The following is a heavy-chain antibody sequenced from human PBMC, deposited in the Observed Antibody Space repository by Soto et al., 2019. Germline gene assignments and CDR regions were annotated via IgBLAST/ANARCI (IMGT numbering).Heavy chain of an antibody. Sequence: SETLSLTFTVPDGSISSRSYYWGWIRQPPGKGLEWIGSIYYSGSTYYDPSLKSRVTISVDTSKNQFSLKLSSVTAADTAVYYCARHVGAYYGDYVRWFDPWGQGTLVTVSS. CDR3: ARHVGAYYGDYVRWFDP. D-gene: IGHD4-17*01. CDR1: DGSISSRSYY. J-gene: IGHJ5*02. CDR2: IYYSGST. V-gene: IGHV4-39*01.